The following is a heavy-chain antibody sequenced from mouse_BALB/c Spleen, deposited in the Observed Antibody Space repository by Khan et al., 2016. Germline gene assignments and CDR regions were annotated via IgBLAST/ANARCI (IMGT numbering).Heavy chain of an antibody. CDR2: INYSFGT. J-gene: IGHJ3*01. CDR1: DYSITSDYA. Sequence: EVQLQESGPGLVKPSQSLSLTCTVTDYSITSDYAWNWIRQFPGNKLEWMGFINYSFGTSYNPSLKSRISLTRDTSKNQFFLQLNSVTAEDTATYYGSGRASFAYWGQGTLVTVSA. D-gene: IGHD3-1*01. V-gene: IGHV3-2*02. CDR3: SGRASFAY.